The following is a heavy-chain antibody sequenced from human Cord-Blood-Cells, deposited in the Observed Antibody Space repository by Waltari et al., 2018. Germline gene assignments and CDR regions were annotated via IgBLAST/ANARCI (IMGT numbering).Heavy chain of an antibody. Sequence: QVQLVQSGAEVKKPGASVKVSCKASGYTFTGYYMHWVRQAPGQGLEWMGWINPNSGGTNYAQKFQGRVTMTRDTSISTAYMELSRLRSDDTAVYYCARGTSRLMVYAIWAFDIWGQGTMVTVSS. J-gene: IGHJ3*02. D-gene: IGHD2-8*01. CDR3: ARGTSRLMVYAIWAFDI. CDR1: GYTFTGYY. CDR2: INPNSGGT. V-gene: IGHV1-2*02.